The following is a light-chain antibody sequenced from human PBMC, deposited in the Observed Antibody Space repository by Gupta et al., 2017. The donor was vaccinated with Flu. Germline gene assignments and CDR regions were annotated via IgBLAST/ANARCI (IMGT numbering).Light chain of an antibody. CDR3: PQSFSTPFS. CDR2: ATS. J-gene: IGKJ3*01. V-gene: IGKV1-39*01. CDR1: QNIRNY. Sequence: PPSVTASLRGRFTITCRASQNIRNYLHWYQPRQGHAPTLLIYATSTFQSGVPSRFSGSGSGIDFTLTICSLQPADFATYSCPQSFSTPFSFGPGTKVDLK.